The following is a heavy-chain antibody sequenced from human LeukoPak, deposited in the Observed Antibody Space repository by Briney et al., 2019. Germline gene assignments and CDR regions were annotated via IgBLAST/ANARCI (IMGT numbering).Heavy chain of an antibody. Sequence: SVKVSCKASGGTFSSYAISWVRQAPGQGLEWMGGIIPIFGTANYAQKFQGRVTITTDESTSTAYMELSSLRSEDTAVYYCARDMNTRVTPISYAFDLWGQGTMVIVSS. CDR3: ARDMNTRVTPISYAFDL. CDR1: GGTFSSYA. D-gene: IGHD4-23*01. V-gene: IGHV1-69*05. J-gene: IGHJ3*01. CDR2: IIPIFGTA.